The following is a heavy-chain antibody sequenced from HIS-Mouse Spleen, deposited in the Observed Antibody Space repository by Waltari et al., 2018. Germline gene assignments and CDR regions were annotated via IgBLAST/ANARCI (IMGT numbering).Heavy chain of an antibody. Sequence: QLQLQESGPGLVKPSETLSLTCTVSGGSISSSSYYWGWIRQPPGKGLGWIGGSYYRGSSYLNPALKSRVAISVDTSKNQFSRKLSSVTAADTAVYYCAREIPYSSSWYDWYFDLWGRGTLVTVSS. CDR3: AREIPYSSSWYDWYFDL. CDR2: SYYRGSS. J-gene: IGHJ2*01. D-gene: IGHD6-13*01. CDR1: GGSISSSSYY. V-gene: IGHV4-39*07.